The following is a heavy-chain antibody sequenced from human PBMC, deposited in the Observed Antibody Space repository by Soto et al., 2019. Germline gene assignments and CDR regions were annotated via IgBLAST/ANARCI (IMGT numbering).Heavy chain of an antibody. CDR1: GFTFGDYA. J-gene: IGHJ4*02. Sequence: PGGSLRLSCTASGFTFGDYAMSWFRQAPGKGLEWVGFIRSKAYGGTTEYAASVKVRFTISRDDSKSIVYLKMNSLKTEDTAVYYCTRVGIDSSSTSCFGIYYFKYWGQGTLVTVAS. CDR2: IRSKAYGGTT. V-gene: IGHV3-49*03. D-gene: IGHD2-2*01. CDR3: TRVGIDSSSTSCFGIYYFKY.